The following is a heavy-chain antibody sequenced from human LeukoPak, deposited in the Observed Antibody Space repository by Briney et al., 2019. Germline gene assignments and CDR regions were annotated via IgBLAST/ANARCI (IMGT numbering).Heavy chain of an antibody. Sequence: KTSETLSLTCTVSGGSISSDHWGWIRQPPGKGLEWIGCVSYRGSTSYNPSLESRVTISLDTSKNQFSLKVNSVTAADTAVYYCARARGLGVITPYSDFWGQGTLVTVSS. D-gene: IGHD3-16*02. CDR3: ARARGLGVITPYSDF. J-gene: IGHJ4*02. CDR1: GGSISSDH. CDR2: VSYRGST. V-gene: IGHV4-59*08.